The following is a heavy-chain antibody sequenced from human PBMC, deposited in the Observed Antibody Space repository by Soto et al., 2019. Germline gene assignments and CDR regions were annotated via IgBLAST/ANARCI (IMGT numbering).Heavy chain of an antibody. V-gene: IGHV1-18*01. CDR3: ARGVQLTPKGYYYYGMDV. Sequence: SVKVSCKASGYTFTSYGISWVRQAPGQGLEWMGWISAYNGNTNYAQKLQGRVTMTTDTSTSTAYMELRSLRSDDTAVYYCARGVQLTPKGYYYYGMDVWAKGPRSPSP. CDR1: GYTFTSYG. D-gene: IGHD6-13*01. J-gene: IGHJ6*02. CDR2: ISAYNGNT.